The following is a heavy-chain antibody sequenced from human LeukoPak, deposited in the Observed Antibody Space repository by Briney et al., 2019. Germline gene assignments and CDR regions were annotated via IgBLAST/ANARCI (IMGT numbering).Heavy chain of an antibody. CDR1: GFTFSSYA. J-gene: IGHJ4*02. CDR3: AKYSVQLWDNFDY. V-gene: IGHV3-23*01. Sequence: PGGSLRLSCAASGFTFSSYAMGWVRQAPGKGLEWVSAISGSGGSTYYADSVKGRFTISRDNSKNTLYLQMNSLRAEDTAVYYCAKYSVQLWDNFDYWGQGTLVTVSS. CDR2: ISGSGGST. D-gene: IGHD5-18*01.